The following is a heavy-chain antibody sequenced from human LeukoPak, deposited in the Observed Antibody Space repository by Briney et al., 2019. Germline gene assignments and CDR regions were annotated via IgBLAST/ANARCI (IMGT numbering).Heavy chain of an antibody. Sequence: PSETLSLTCTVSGGSISSYYWSWIRQPPGKGLEWIGYIYYSGSTNYNPSLKSRVTISVDTSKNQFSLKLSSVTAADTAVYYCARGHDGSGKNYFDYWGQGTLVTVSS. V-gene: IGHV4-59*12. J-gene: IGHJ4*02. CDR2: IYYSGST. CDR1: GGSISSYY. CDR3: ARGHDGSGKNYFDY. D-gene: IGHD3-10*01.